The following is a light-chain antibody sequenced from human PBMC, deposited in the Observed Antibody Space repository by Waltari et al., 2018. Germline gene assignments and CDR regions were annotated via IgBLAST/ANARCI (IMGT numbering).Light chain of an antibody. CDR2: EDS. J-gene: IGKJ4*01. CDR3: LQSLHLPLT. Sequence: DIVMTQTPLSLSVTLGQPASISCKSSQSLLHTNGKPYLYWYLQKPGQSPQLLIYEDSNRFSGVPDKFSASGSGTDCTLKISRVEAEDVGIYYCLQSLHLPLTFGGGTKVEIK. CDR1: QSLLHTNGKPY. V-gene: IGKV2D-29*02.